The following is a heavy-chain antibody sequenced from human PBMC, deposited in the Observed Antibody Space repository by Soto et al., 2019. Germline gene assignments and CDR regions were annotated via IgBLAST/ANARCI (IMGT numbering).Heavy chain of an antibody. J-gene: IGHJ4*02. CDR1: GGSIISGY. D-gene: IGHD2-15*01. Sequence: PSETLSLTCTVSGGSIISGYWSWIRQPPGKGLEWIGYISYSGNTNYNPSLKSRVTMSVDTPKNQFSLRLSSVTTADTAVYYCAGLRGYAGSPIVYWCPGTLVTVSS. CDR2: ISYSGNT. V-gene: IGHV4-59*01. CDR3: AGLRGYAGSPIVY.